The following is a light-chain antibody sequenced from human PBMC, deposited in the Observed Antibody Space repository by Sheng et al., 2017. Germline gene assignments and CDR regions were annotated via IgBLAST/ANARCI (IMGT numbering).Light chain of an antibody. CDR2: DVN. J-gene: IGLJ1*01. Sequence: QSALTQPASVSGSPGQSITISCTGTSSDIGGYKYVSWYQQHPGKAPKLMIYDVNNRPSGVSNRFSGSKSGNTASLTISGLQAEDEGDYYCSSYTSSSSTLYVFGTGTKVAVL. CDR1: SSDIGGYKY. V-gene: IGLV2-14*03. CDR3: SSYTSSSSTLYV.